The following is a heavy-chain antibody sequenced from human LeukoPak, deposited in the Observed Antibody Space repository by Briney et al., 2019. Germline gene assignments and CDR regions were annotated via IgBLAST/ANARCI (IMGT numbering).Heavy chain of an antibody. CDR2: IIPIFGTA. V-gene: IGHV1-69*05. J-gene: IGHJ4*02. D-gene: IGHD3-3*01. CDR1: GGTFSSYA. Sequence: SVKVSCKASGGTFSSYAISWVRQAPGQGLEWMGGIIPIFGTANYAQKLQGRVTMTTDTSTSTAYMELRSLRSDGTAVYYCARGDYDFWSGLRTVDYWGQGTLVTVSS. CDR3: ARGDYDFWSGLRTVDY.